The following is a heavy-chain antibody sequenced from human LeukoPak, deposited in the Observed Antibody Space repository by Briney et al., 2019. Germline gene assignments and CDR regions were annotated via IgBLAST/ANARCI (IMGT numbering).Heavy chain of an antibody. CDR2: IYYSGST. CDR1: GGSISSSSYY. CDR3: ARPQGLVLVGFDY. Sequence: SETLSLTCTVSGGSISSSSYYWGWIRQPPGKGLEWIGSIYYSGSTYYNPSLKSRVTISVDTSKNQFSLKLSSVTAADTAVYYCARPQGLVLVGFDYWGQGTLVTVSS. D-gene: IGHD6-19*01. V-gene: IGHV4-39*01. J-gene: IGHJ4*02.